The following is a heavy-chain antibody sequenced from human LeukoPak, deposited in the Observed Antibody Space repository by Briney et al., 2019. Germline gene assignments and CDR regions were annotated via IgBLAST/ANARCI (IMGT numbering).Heavy chain of an antibody. CDR3: AREWGV. CDR1: GFTFSDYG. V-gene: IGHV3-48*01. D-gene: IGHD1-26*01. J-gene: IGHJ6*04. CDR2: ISSTSSTI. Sequence: GGSLRLSCAASGFTFSDYGMNWVRQAPGKGLEWLSHISSTSSTIKYADSVKGRFTISRDNAKNSVYLQMHSLRVEDTAVYYCAREWGVWGKGTTVTMSA.